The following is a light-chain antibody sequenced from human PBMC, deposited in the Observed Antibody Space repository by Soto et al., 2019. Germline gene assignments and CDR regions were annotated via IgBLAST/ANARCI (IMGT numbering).Light chain of an antibody. CDR2: ETS. V-gene: IGKV3-20*01. Sequence: EVVLTQSPGALSLSLGERATLSCRASQSVYSSYFAWYQQRPGQAPRLLIYETSSRATGIPDRFSGSGSGTDFTLTGSRLEAEDFAVYFCQQYGSYPLTFGGGTKVEIK. J-gene: IGKJ4*01. CDR3: QQYGSYPLT. CDR1: QSVYSSY.